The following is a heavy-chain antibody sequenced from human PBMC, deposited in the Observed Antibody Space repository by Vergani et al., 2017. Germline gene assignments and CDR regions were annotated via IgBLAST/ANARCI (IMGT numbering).Heavy chain of an antibody. Sequence: EVQLVESGGGLVKPGGSLRLSCAASGFTVSSNYMSWVRQAPGKGLEWVSVIYSGGSTYYADSVKGRFTISRDNSKNTLYLQMTSLRAEDTAVYYCGGVAATQSRLSPFDYWGQGTLVTVSS. D-gene: IGHD2-15*01. J-gene: IGHJ4*02. V-gene: IGHV3-66*01. CDR2: IYSGGST. CDR3: GGVAATQSRLSPFDY. CDR1: GFTVSSNY.